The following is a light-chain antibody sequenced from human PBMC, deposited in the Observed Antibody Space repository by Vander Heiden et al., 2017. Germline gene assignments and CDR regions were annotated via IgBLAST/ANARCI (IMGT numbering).Light chain of an antibody. Sequence: EIVLIQSPATLSFSPGERATFPCRASQSVSNCIAWYQQKPGQAPKLLIYDASNRATGIPARFSGSGSGTDFTLTISSLEPEDFAVYYCQQHSNWPPLTFGGGTKVEIK. CDR2: DAS. J-gene: IGKJ4*01. CDR1: QSVSNC. V-gene: IGKV3-11*01. CDR3: QQHSNWPPLT.